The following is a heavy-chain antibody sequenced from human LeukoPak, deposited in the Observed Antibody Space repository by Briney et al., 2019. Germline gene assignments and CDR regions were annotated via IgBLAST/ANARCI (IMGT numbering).Heavy chain of an antibody. D-gene: IGHD2-2*01. CDR1: GGSISSYY. CDR2: IYYSGST. J-gene: IGHJ3*02. V-gene: IGHV4-59*01. Sequence: SETLSLTCTVSGGSISSYYWSWIRQPPGKGLELIGYIYYSGSTNYNPSLKSRVTISVDTSKNQFSLKLSSVTAADTAVYYCAAERGYCSSTSCYAGAFDIWGQGTMVTVSS. CDR3: AAERGYCSSTSCYAGAFDI.